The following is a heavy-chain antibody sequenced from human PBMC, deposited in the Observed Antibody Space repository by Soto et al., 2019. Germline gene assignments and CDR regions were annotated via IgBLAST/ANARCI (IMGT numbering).Heavy chain of an antibody. CDR2: INPSGGST. Sequence: ASVKVSCKASGYTFTSYYMHWVRQAPRQGLEWMGIINPSGGSTSYAQKFQGRVTMTRDTSTSTVYMELSSLRSEDTAVYYCARTRPDEGVVVAAIANFDYWGQGTLVTVSS. V-gene: IGHV1-46*01. CDR3: ARTRPDEGVVVAAIANFDY. D-gene: IGHD2-15*01. J-gene: IGHJ4*02. CDR1: GYTFTSYY.